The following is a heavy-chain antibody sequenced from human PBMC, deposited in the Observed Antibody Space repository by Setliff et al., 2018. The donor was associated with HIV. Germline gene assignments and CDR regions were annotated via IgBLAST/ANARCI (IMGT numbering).Heavy chain of an antibody. D-gene: IGHD4-17*01. CDR1: GSTFNNYG. CDR2: IIPVFGTS. V-gene: IGHV1-69*13. CDR3: ARSRSPYGEKYYFDS. Sequence: EASVKVSCKASGSTFNNYGVNWVRQAPGQGLEWMGGIIPVFGTSNYARKFQGRLAITADESTGTAYMDLSSLTSEDTAMYYCARSRSPYGEKYYFDSWGQGTLVTVSS. J-gene: IGHJ4*02.